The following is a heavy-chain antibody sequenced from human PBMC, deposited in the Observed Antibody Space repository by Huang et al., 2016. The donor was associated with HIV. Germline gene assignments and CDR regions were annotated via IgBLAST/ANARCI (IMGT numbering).Heavy chain of an antibody. V-gene: IGHV1-18*04. CDR2: SSTNNGDT. CDR3: GGSSGYWSFDY. J-gene: IGHJ4*02. D-gene: IGHD3-22*01. CDR1: DYTFTSYG. Sequence: QVQLVQSGGEVKKPGASVKVSCKASDYTFTSYGISWVRQAPGQGLEWMGWSSTNNGDTNYAQKFQSRVTMTSDTSTSTAYMELRSLRSDGTAVYYCGGSSGYWSFDYWGQGTLVTVSS.